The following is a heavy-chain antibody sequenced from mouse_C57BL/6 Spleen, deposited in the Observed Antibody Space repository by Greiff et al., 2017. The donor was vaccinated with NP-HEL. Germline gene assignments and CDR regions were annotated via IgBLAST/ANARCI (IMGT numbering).Heavy chain of an antibody. J-gene: IGHJ1*03. Sequence: EVHLVESGEGLVKPGGSLKLSCAASGFTFSSYAMSWVRQTPEKRLEWVAYISSGGDYIYYADTVKGRFTISRDNARNTLYLQISSLKSEDTAMYYCTREFITTVVTTDYWYFDVWGTGTTVTVSS. CDR2: ISSGGDYI. CDR3: TREFITTVVTTDYWYFDV. D-gene: IGHD1-1*01. CDR1: GFTFSSYA. V-gene: IGHV5-9-1*02.